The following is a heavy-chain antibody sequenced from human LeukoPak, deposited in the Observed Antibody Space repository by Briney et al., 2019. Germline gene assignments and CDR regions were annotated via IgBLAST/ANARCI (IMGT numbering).Heavy chain of an antibody. D-gene: IGHD3-10*01. CDR3: ARSNYYSSGTYYNDF. CDR1: DFSLSTTGVA. J-gene: IGHJ4*02. Sequence: SGPTLLNPTPTLTLTCIFSDFSLSTTGVAVAWIRQPPGEALAWLALIYWDGDKRYSASLKSRLTITKDTSKTHVVLTMHNMDPVDTATYYCARSNYYSSGTYYNDFWGQGTLVTVSS. CDR2: IYWDGDK. V-gene: IGHV2-5*02.